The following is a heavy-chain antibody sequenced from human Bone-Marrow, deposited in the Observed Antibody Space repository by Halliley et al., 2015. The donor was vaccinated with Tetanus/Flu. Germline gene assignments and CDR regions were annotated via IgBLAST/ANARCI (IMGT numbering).Heavy chain of an antibody. CDR2: IYYNGAT. Sequence: TLSLTCTVSGGSIISSSFYWGWIRQSPGKGLEWVGSIYYNGATFYNPSLKSRLTMSLDKSKNQFSLRLNSVTAADTAIYYCARVSGIMVIILEDMYFDSWGQGTLVTVSS. J-gene: IGHJ4*02. D-gene: IGHD3-3*01. V-gene: IGHV4-39*07. CDR3: ARVSGIMVIILEDMYFDS. CDR1: GGSIISSSFY.